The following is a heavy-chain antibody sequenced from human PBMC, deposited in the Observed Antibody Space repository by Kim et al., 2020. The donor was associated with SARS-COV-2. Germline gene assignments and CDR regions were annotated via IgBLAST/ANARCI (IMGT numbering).Heavy chain of an antibody. V-gene: IGHV4-59*01. J-gene: IGHJ6*02. CDR3: ARDSRVDTDYYYYGMDV. D-gene: IGHD5-18*01. Sequence: LKGRVTISVDTSKNQFSLKLSSVTAADTAVYYCARDSRVDTDYYYYGMDVWGQGTTVTVSS.